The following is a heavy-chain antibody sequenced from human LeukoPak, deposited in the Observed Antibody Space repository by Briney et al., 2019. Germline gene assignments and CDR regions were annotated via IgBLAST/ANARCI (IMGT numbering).Heavy chain of an antibody. CDR2: IYYSGST. V-gene: IGHV4-59*08. Sequence: SETLSLTCTVSGGSISSYYWSWIRQPPGKGLEWIGYIYYSGSTNYDPSLKSRVTISVDTSKNQFSLKLSSVTAADTAVYYCARQAYYYGSGQPHNWFDPWGQETLVTVSS. J-gene: IGHJ5*02. D-gene: IGHD3-10*01. CDR3: ARQAYYYGSGQPHNWFDP. CDR1: GGSISSYY.